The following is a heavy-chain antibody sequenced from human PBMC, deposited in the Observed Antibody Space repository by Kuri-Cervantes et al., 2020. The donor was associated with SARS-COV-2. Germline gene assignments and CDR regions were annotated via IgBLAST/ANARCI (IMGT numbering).Heavy chain of an antibody. CDR1: GFTFSDYY. V-gene: IGHV3-11*05. D-gene: IGHD3-10*01. Sequence: GESLKISCAASGFTFSDYYMSWIRQAPGKGLEWVSYISSSSSYTNYADSVKGRFTISRDNAKNSLYLRMNSLRAEDTAVYYCARDLNGGSDYWGQGTLVTVSS. CDR2: ISSSSSYT. CDR3: ARDLNGGSDY. J-gene: IGHJ4*02.